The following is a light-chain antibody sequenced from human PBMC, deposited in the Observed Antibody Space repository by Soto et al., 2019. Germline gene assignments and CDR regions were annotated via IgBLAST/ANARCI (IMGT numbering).Light chain of an antibody. Sequence: EIVLTQSPATLSLSPGERATLSCRATHSVNNYLAWYQQKPGQAPRLLIFHVSNRTTGIPARFSGSGSGTDFTLTISSLEPEDSAVYFCQQRRSWPWLTFGGGTRVEIK. CDR2: HVS. V-gene: IGKV3-11*01. CDR3: QQRRSWPWLT. CDR1: HSVNNY. J-gene: IGKJ4*01.